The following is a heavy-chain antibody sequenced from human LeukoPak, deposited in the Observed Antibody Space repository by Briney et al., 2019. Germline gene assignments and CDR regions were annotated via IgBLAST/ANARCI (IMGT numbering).Heavy chain of an antibody. D-gene: IGHD2-2*01. CDR3: ARAEGGYASPPDY. V-gene: IGHV3-21*05. J-gene: IGHJ4*02. Sequence: GGSLRLSCAASGFTFSTYSMNWVRQAPGKGLEWISYISASGSLTYYADSVRGRFTVSRDNAKNSLYLQMNSLRAGDTAVYYCARAEGGYASPPDYWGQGTLVTVSS. CDR2: ISASGSLT. CDR1: GFTFSTYS.